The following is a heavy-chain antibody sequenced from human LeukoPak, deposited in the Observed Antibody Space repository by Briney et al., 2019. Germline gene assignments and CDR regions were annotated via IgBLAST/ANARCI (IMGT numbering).Heavy chain of an antibody. CDR1: GFIFNNYA. D-gene: IGHD6-19*01. Sequence: GGSLRLSCAGSGFIFNNYAMHWVRQPPGKGLEWVSGISWNSGSIDYADSVKGRFTISRDNAKNSLYLQMNSLRVEDTAFYYCAKDNRRYYTSGPNPDSLHWGQGALVTVSS. J-gene: IGHJ4*02. CDR3: AKDNRRYYTSGPNPDSLH. V-gene: IGHV3-9*01. CDR2: ISWNSGSI.